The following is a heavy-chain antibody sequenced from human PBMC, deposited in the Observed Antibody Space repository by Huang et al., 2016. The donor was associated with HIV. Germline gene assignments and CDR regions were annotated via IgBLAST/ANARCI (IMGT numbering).Heavy chain of an antibody. D-gene: IGHD5-12*01. CDR3: ARARDDSGYDEYYYGMNV. Sequence: EVQLAESGGGLVKPGGSLRLPCAASGFTFTACSVNWVRQSPGKGLGGVASISSNSMYRHYADPGKGRFTIARDNAKKSLYLQMNSLRAEDTAVYFCARARDDSGYDEYYYGMNVWGQGTTVTVSS. J-gene: IGHJ6*02. V-gene: IGHV3-21*01. CDR1: GFTFTACS. CDR2: ISSNSMYR.